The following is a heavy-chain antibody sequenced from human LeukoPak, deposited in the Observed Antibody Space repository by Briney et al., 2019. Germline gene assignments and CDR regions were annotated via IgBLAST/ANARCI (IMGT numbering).Heavy chain of an antibody. Sequence: GGSLRLSCAASGFTFSSYWMSWVRQAPGKGLEWVANIKQDGSEKYYVDSVKGRFTISRDSAKNSLYLQMNSLRAEDTAVYYCARTYGSGSLDYWGQGTLVTVSS. J-gene: IGHJ4*02. V-gene: IGHV3-7*03. D-gene: IGHD3-10*01. CDR1: GFTFSSYW. CDR3: ARTYGSGSLDY. CDR2: IKQDGSEK.